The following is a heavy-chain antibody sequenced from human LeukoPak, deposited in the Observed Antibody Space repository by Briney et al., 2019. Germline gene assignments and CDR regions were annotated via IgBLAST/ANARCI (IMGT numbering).Heavy chain of an antibody. CDR3: ARVPPYYYDSSGCLDI. V-gene: IGHV4-34*01. CDR2: INHSGST. J-gene: IGHJ3*02. CDR1: GGSFSGYY. D-gene: IGHD3-22*01. Sequence: SETLSLTCAVYGGSFSGYYWSWIRQPPGKGLEWIGEINHSGSTNYNPSLKSRVTISVDTSKNQFSLKLSSVTAADTAVYYCARVPPYYYDSSGCLDIWGQGTMVTASS.